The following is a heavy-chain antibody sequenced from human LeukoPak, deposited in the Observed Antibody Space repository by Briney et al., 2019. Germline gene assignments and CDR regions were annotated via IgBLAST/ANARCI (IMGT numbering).Heavy chain of an antibody. CDR2: ISGSGGST. CDR3: AKDLGIAVAPGDAFDI. D-gene: IGHD6-19*01. V-gene: IGHV3-23*01. Sequence: PGGPLRLSCAASGFTFSSYAMSWVRQAPGKGLEWASAISGSGGSTYYADSVKGRFTISRDNSKNTLYLQMNSLRAEDTAVYYCAKDLGIAVAPGDAFDIWGQGTMVTVSS. CDR1: GFTFSSYA. J-gene: IGHJ3*02.